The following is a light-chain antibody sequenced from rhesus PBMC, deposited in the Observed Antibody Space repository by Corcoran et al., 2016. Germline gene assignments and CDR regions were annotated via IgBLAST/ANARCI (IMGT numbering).Light chain of an antibody. CDR2: ESS. CDR3: QHYYNVPYS. Sequence: DIRMTQSPSSLSASVGERVTITCRASQAITNDLAWYQQKPGETPKLLIYESSSLPGGIPSRFSGSGAGTDFTITISSLQPEDFATYYCQHYYNVPYSFGQGTKVEI. J-gene: IGKJ2*01. CDR1: QAITND. V-gene: IGKV1-25*01.